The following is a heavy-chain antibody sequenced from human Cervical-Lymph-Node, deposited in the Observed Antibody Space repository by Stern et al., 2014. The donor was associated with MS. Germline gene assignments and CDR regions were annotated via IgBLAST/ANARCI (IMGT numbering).Heavy chain of an antibody. J-gene: IGHJ5*02. CDR1: GYSISSGYY. CDR3: AREEQQLIHGNWFDP. D-gene: IGHD6-13*01. Sequence: QLQLQESGPGLVKPSETLSLTCSVSGYSISSGYYWGWIRQPPGKGLEWIGNFYHSGSTHFNPSLKSRVTISVDTSKNPFSLKLSSVTAADTAVYYCAREEQQLIHGNWFDPWGQGTLVTVSS. V-gene: IGHV4-38-2*02. CDR2: FYHSGST.